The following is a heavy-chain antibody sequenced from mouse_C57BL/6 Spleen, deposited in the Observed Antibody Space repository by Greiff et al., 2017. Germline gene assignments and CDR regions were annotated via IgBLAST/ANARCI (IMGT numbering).Heavy chain of an antibody. J-gene: IGHJ2*01. CDR2: IHPNSGST. CDR1: GYTFTSYW. V-gene: IGHV1-64*01. D-gene: IGHD4-1*01. Sequence: VQLQQPGAELVKPGASVKLSCKASGYTFTSYWMHWVKQRPGQGLEWIGMIHPNSGSTNYNEKFKSKATLTVDKSSSTAYMQLSSLTSEDSAVYYCAIPLGFEGFDYWGQGTTLTVSS. CDR3: AIPLGFEGFDY.